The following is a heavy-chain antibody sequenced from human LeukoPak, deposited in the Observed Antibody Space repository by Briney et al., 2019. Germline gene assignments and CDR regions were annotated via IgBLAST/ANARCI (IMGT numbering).Heavy chain of an antibody. CDR3: ARDLSLLGLDD. D-gene: IGHD7-27*01. V-gene: IGHV3-23*01. J-gene: IGHJ4*02. CDR1: GFNFRIHG. Sequence: GGSLRLSCAASGFNFRIHGINWVRQAPGKGLEWVSAIGVSGIHTYFADSVRGRFSISRDDSRNTVYLQMNSLRAGDTALCFCARDLSLLGLDDWGQGTLVTVSS. CDR2: IGVSGIHT.